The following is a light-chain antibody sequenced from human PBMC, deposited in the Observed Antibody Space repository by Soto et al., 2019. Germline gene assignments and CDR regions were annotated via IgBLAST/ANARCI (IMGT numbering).Light chain of an antibody. CDR1: NDDVGGYKY. V-gene: IGLV2-14*01. CDR3: SSYTNANILMM. CDR2: EVS. J-gene: IGLJ3*02. Sequence: QSALTQPASVSGSPGQSISISCTGTNDDVGGYKYVSWYQHHPGKAPKLLIYEVSNRPSGVSNRFSGSKSGNTASLTISGLQAEDEADYFCSSYTNANILMMFGGGTKLTVL.